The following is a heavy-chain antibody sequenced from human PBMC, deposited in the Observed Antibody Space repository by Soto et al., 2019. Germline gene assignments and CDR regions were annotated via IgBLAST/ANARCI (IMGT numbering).Heavy chain of an antibody. Sequence: NPSETLSLTCAVYGGSFSGYYWSWIRQPPGKGLEWIGEINRSGSTNYNPSLKSRVTISVDTSKNQFSLKLSSVTAADTAVYYCARSYSSSWYNYWGQGTLVTVSS. D-gene: IGHD6-13*01. J-gene: IGHJ4*02. CDR2: INRSGST. V-gene: IGHV4-34*01. CDR1: GGSFSGYY. CDR3: ARSYSSSWYNY.